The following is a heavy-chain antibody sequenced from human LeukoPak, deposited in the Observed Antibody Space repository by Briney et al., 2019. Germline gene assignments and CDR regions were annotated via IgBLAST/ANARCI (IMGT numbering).Heavy chain of an antibody. CDR3: ARDRDSYPDAFDI. J-gene: IGHJ3*02. Sequence: GGSLRLSCAASGFTFSSYSMNWVRQAPGKGLEWVAVISYDGSNKYYADSVKGRFTISRDNSKNTLYLQMNSLRAEDTAVYYCARDRDSYPDAFDIWGQGTMVTVSS. D-gene: IGHD2-2*01. V-gene: IGHV3-30*03. CDR1: GFTFSSYS. CDR2: ISYDGSNK.